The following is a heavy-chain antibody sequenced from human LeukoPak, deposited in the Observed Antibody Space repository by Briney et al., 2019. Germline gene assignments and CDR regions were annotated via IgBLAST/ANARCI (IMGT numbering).Heavy chain of an antibody. V-gene: IGHV4-31*03. CDR2: IYYSRST. Sequence: PSETLSLTCTVSGGSISSGGYYWSWIRQHPGKGLEWIGYIYYSRSTYYNPSLKSRVTISVDTSKNQFSLKLSSVTAADTAVYYCARSQVYYDSSGYPSLNFDYWGQGTLVTVSS. CDR1: GGSISSGGYY. CDR3: ARSQVYYDSSGYPSLNFDY. D-gene: IGHD3-22*01. J-gene: IGHJ4*02.